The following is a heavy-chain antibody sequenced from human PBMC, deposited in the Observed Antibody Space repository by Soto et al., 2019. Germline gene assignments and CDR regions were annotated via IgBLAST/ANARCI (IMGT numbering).Heavy chain of an antibody. CDR3: ARQFPGSGYLSLGNAFDI. J-gene: IGHJ3*02. CDR1: GGSISSSSYY. D-gene: IGHD3-22*01. V-gene: IGHV4-39*01. Sequence: SETLSLTCTVSGGSISSSSYYWGWIRQPPGKGLEWIGSIYYSGSTYYNPSLKSRVTISVDTSKNQFSLKLSSVTAADTAVYYCARQFPGSGYLSLGNAFDIWGQGTLVT. CDR2: IYYSGST.